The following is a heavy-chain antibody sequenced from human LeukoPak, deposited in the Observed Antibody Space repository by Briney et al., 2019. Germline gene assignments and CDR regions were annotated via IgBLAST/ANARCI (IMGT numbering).Heavy chain of an antibody. Sequence: PSETLSLTCTVSGGSISSYYWSWIRQPPGKGLEWIGYIYYSGSTNYNPSLKSRVTISVDTSKNQFSLKLSSVTAADTAVYYCARDRGCSSTGCSMAGDFDLWGRGTLVTVSS. CDR2: IYYSGST. V-gene: IGHV4-59*01. J-gene: IGHJ2*01. CDR3: ARDRGCSSTGCSMAGDFDL. D-gene: IGHD2-2*01. CDR1: GGSISSYY.